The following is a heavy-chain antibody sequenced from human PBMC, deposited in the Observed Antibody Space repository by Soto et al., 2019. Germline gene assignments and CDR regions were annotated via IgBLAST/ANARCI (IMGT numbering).Heavy chain of an antibody. Sequence: GGSLRLSCAASGFTFSSYAMSWVRQAPGRGLEWVSIISGNGGSTYYAASVKGRFTISRDNTKNTLYLQMDGLTAEDTAVYYCAKGSEFSNSYTLDFDFWGQGALVTVSS. J-gene: IGHJ4*02. CDR2: ISGNGGST. V-gene: IGHV3-23*01. CDR3: AKGSEFSNSYTLDFDF. D-gene: IGHD6-6*01. CDR1: GFTFSSYA.